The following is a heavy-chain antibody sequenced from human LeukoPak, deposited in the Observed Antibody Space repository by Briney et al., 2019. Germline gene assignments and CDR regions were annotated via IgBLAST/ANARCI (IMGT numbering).Heavy chain of an antibody. J-gene: IGHJ2*01. CDR2: INHSGST. V-gene: IGHV4-39*07. CDR3: ARGYYDTSAYSRDWYFDL. Sequence: SETLSLTCTVSGGSISSSSHYWGWIRQPPGKGLEWIGEINHSGSTNYNPSLKSRVTISVDTSKNQFSLKLSSVTAADTAVYYCARGYYDTSAYSRDWYFDLWGRGTLVTVSS. CDR1: GGSISSSSHY. D-gene: IGHD3-22*01.